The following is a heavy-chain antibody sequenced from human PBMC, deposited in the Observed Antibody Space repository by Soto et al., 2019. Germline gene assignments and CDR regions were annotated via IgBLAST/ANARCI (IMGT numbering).Heavy chain of an antibody. V-gene: IGHV1-18*01. CDR1: RYTFTSYG. J-gene: IGHJ5*01. CDR2: ISAYNGNT. D-gene: IGHD2-2*01. CDR3: EGSPRVVPAADS. Sequence: SVKVSCKASRYTFTSYGISWVRQAPGQGLEWMGWISAYNGNTNYAQKLQGRVTMTTDTSTITAYMELRGLRSDDTAVDYSEGSPRVVPAADSWGQVTLVTVSS.